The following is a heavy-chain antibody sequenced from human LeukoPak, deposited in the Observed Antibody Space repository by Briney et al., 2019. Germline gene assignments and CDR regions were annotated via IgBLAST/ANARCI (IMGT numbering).Heavy chain of an antibody. CDR2: ISAYNGNT. V-gene: IGHV1-18*04. Sequence: ASVKVSCKASGYTFTSYGISWVRQAPGQGLEWMGWISAYNGNTNCAQKLQGRVTMTTDTSTSTAYMELRSLRSDDTAVYYCTRIYCSGGSCYPYVAFDIWGQGTMVTVSS. CDR3: TRIYCSGGSCYPYVAFDI. CDR1: GYTFTSYG. D-gene: IGHD2-15*01. J-gene: IGHJ3*02.